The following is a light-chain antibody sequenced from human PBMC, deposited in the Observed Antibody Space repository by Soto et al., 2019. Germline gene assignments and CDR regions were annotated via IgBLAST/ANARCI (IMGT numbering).Light chain of an antibody. CDR1: SSGVGSYNY. Sequence: LTQPASVSGSPGQSITISCTGTSSGVGSYNYVSWYQQHPGKAPKLMIYEVSDRPSGISSRFSGSKSGNTASLTISGLQTEDEADYYCSSYTSSSTLFGTGTKVTVL. J-gene: IGLJ1*01. CDR2: EVS. CDR3: SSYTSSSTL. V-gene: IGLV2-14*01.